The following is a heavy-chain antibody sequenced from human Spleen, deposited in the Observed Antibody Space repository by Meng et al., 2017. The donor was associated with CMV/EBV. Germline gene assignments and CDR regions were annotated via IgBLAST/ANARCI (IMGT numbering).Heavy chain of an antibody. Sequence: GYYWSWIRQPSEKGLQWIGEINHSGSTNYNPSLKSRVTISVDTSKNQFSLKLSSVTAADTAVYYCARGPSAYIVVVVAAMLPFFDYWGQGTLVTVSS. J-gene: IGHJ4*02. V-gene: IGHV4-34*01. CDR3: ARGPSAYIVVVVAAMLPFFDY. D-gene: IGHD2-15*01. CDR1: GYY. CDR2: INHSGST.